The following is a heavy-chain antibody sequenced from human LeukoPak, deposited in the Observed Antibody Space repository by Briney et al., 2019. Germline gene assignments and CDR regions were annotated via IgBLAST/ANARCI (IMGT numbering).Heavy chain of an antibody. CDR3: AKESVTGGYYGMDV. CDR1: GPTFSSHD. Sequence: GVSLRLSCVDSGPTFSSHDMNWVRQAPGKGLEWVSVISGGGGSTYYADSVKGRFTISRDTSKNTLYLQVNSLRAEDTAVYFCAKESVTGGYYGMDVWGQGTTVTVSS. J-gene: IGHJ6*02. D-gene: IGHD2-21*02. V-gene: IGHV3-23*01. CDR2: ISGGGGST.